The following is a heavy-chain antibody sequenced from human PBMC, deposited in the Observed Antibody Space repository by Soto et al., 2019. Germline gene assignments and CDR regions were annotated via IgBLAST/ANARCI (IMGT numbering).Heavy chain of an antibody. V-gene: IGHV1-18*01. J-gene: IGHJ6*01. D-gene: IGHD1-20*01. CDR1: GYTFTSYG. CDR3: ARDPASYNWNNRGYYYYGMDV. CDR2: ISAYNGNT. Sequence: ASVKVSCKASGYTFTSYGISWVRQARGQGREWMGWISAYNGNTNYAQKLQGRVTMTTDTSTSTAYMELRSLRSDDTAVYYCARDPASYNWNNRGYYYYGMDVLGQGTTVIVS.